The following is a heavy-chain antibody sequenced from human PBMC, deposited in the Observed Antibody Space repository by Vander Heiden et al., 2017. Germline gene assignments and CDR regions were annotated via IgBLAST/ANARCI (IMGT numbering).Heavy chain of an antibody. D-gene: IGHD3-16*01. V-gene: IGHV3-49*03. Sequence: EVQPVDFGWALVPLGRPLRPSGSAYEFPLDAYSRGGFHQAPGKGLEWVGFSRKKSLGGTTEYAPSVKGRFTLSRDDSKSTAYLQMDSLSTEDTGIYYCSRDSTLARGGVLDYWGQGTLVTVSS. CDR2: SRKKSLGGTT. J-gene: IGHJ4*02. CDR3: SRDSTLARGGVLDY. CDR1: EFPLDAYS.